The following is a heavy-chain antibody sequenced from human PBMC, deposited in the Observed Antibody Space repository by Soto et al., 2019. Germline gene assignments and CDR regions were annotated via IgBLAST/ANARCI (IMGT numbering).Heavy chain of an antibody. D-gene: IGHD5-18*01. J-gene: IGHJ4*02. V-gene: IGHV1-18*04. CDR3: ARVGGYIWGFDS. Sequence: QVQLVQSGSEVKKPGASVKVSCKASGYTFRSYGISWVRQAPGQGLECMGWISVYNGNTNYGQKFQGRVTMTTDTSTATAYIELDNLTSDDTAVYYCARVGGYIWGFDSWGQGTVVTVSS. CDR2: ISVYNGNT. CDR1: GYTFRSYG.